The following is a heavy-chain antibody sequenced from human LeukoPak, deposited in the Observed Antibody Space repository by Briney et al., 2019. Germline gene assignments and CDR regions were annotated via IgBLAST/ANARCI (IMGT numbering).Heavy chain of an antibody. CDR2: INWNSGST. Sequence: PGGSLRLSCAASGFTFEDYGMSWVRQAPGKGLEWVSGINWNSGSTHYADSVKGRFTVSRDNAKNSLYLQMHSFRAEDTALYYCARLLISSSFYFDYWGQGTLVTVSS. CDR3: ARLLISSSFYFDY. J-gene: IGHJ4*02. V-gene: IGHV3-20*04. D-gene: IGHD6-13*01. CDR1: GFTFEDYG.